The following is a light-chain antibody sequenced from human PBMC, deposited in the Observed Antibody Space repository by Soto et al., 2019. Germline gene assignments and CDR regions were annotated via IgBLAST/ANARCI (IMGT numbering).Light chain of an antibody. CDR1: SSDVGAYNY. CDR3: SSYTSGSTWV. Sequence: QSALTQPASVSGSPGQSITISCTGTSSDVGAYNYVSWYQQHPGKAPKLMIYEVSNRPSGVPNRFSGSKSGNTASLTISGLQAEDEGDYYCSSYTSGSTWVFGGGTKLTVL. CDR2: EVS. J-gene: IGLJ3*02. V-gene: IGLV2-14*01.